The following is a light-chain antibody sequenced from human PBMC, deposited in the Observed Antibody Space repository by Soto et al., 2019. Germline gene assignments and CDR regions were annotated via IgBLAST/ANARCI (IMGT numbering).Light chain of an antibody. Sequence: EIVMTQSPATLSVSPGERATLSCRASRSVSNNLAWYQQKPGQAPRLLIYFASTRATGIPARFSGSGSGTEFTLTISSLQSEDFAVYYCQQYNKWPLTFGGGTKMETK. V-gene: IGKV3-15*01. CDR3: QQYNKWPLT. CDR1: RSVSNN. CDR2: FAS. J-gene: IGKJ4*01.